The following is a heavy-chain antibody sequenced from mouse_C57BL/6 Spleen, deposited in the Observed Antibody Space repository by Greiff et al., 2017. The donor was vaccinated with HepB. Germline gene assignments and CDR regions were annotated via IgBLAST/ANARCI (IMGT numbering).Heavy chain of an antibody. J-gene: IGHJ4*01. CDR2: IDPEDGET. CDR3: AGGNYYGSYAMDY. V-gene: IGHV14-2*01. Sequence: DVKLVESGAELVKPGASVKLSCTASGFNIKDYYMHWVKQRTEQGLEWIGRIDPEDGETKYAPKFQGKATITADTSSNTAYLQLSSLTSEDTAVYYCAGGNYYGSYAMDYWGQGTSVTVSS. D-gene: IGHD1-1*01. CDR1: GFNIKDYY.